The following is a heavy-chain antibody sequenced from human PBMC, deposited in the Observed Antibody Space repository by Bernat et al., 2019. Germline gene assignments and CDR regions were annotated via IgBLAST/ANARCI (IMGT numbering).Heavy chain of an antibody. CDR2: IYHSGST. Sequence: QVQLQESGPGLVKPSGTLSLTCAVSGCSINSSNWWSWVRQPPGKGLEWIGEIYHSGSTNYNPSLKSRVTISVDKSKHRFSLKLSSVTAADTAVYYGARVRTAMGVRGTFDYWGQGTLVTVSS. D-gene: IGHD5-18*01. J-gene: IGHJ4*02. CDR1: GCSINSSNW. V-gene: IGHV4-4*02. CDR3: ARVRTAMGVRGTFDY.